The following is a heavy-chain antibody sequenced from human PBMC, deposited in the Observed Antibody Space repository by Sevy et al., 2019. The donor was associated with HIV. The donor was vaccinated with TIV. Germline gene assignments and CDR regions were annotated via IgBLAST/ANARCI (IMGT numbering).Heavy chain of an antibody. CDR3: AKAGATKDGMDV. CDR1: GFIFRSYA. D-gene: IGHD5-12*01. J-gene: IGHJ6*02. V-gene: IGHV3-23*01. CDR2: ISGSGGST. Sequence: GGSLRLSCAASGFIFRSYAMSWVRQAPGKGLEWVSGISGSGGSTYYADSVKGRFTISRDNFKNTLYLQMNSLRAEDTAVYYWAKAGATKDGMDVWGQGTTVTFSS.